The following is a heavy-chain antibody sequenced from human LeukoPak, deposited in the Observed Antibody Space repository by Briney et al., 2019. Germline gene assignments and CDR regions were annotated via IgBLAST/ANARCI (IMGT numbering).Heavy chain of an antibody. CDR1: GFTLSCYE. CDR2: ISSSGSTI. Sequence: GGSLRLSCAASGFTLSCYEMNWVPQAPGKGLEWVSYISSSGSTIYYADSVKGRFTISRDNAKNTLYLQMNSLRAEDTAVYYCAELGITMIGGVWGKGTTVTISS. V-gene: IGHV3-48*03. D-gene: IGHD3-10*02. J-gene: IGHJ6*04. CDR3: AELGITMIGGV.